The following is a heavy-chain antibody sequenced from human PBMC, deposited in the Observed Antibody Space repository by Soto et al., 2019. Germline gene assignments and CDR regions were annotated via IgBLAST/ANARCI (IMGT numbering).Heavy chain of an antibody. D-gene: IGHD6-13*01. Sequence: EVQLVQSGAEVKKPGESLKISCKGLGYSFSTYWIARVRQMPGKGLEWMGIIYPGDSDTRYSPSFQGQVTISADKSISSAYLQWSSLKASDTAMYYCARLGKKEGSSWSFLDYWGQGTLVTVSS. V-gene: IGHV5-51*03. CDR2: IYPGDSDT. J-gene: IGHJ4*02. CDR3: ARLGKKEGSSWSFLDY. CDR1: GYSFSTYW.